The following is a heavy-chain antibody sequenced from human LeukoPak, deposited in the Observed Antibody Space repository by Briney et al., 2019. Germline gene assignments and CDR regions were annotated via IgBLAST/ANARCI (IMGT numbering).Heavy chain of an antibody. J-gene: IGHJ4*02. V-gene: IGHV4-59*11. D-gene: IGHD6-13*01. Sequence: SETLSLTCTVSGGSISSHYWSWIRQPPGKGLEWIGYIYYSGSTNYNPSLKSRVTISVDTSKHQFSLKLSSVTAADTAVYYCARAWRSSSWYYDYWGQGTLVTVSS. CDR1: GGSISSHY. CDR2: IYYSGST. CDR3: ARAWRSSSWYYDY.